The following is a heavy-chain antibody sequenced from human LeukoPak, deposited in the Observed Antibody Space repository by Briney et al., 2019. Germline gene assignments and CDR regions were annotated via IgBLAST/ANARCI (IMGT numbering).Heavy chain of an antibody. Sequence: ASVKVSCKASGYTFTGYYMHWVRQAPGQGLEWMGRINPNSGGTNYAQKFQGRVTMTRDTSISTAYMELSRLRSDDTAVYYCARDSYYYDSSGRGSAGWFDPWGQGTLVTVSS. CDR3: ARDSYYYDSSGRGSAGWFDP. D-gene: IGHD3-22*01. CDR1: GYTFTGYY. J-gene: IGHJ5*02. V-gene: IGHV1-2*06. CDR2: INPNSGGT.